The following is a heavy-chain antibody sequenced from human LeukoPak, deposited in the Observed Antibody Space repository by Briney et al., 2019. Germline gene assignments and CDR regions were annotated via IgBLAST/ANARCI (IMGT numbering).Heavy chain of an antibody. CDR3: ARGRFRVRGVTDY. CDR2: IIPIFGTA. Sequence: GASVKVSCKASGGTFSSYAISWVRQAPGQGLEWMGGIIPIFGTANYAQKFQGRVTITTDESTSTAYMELSSLRSEDTAVYYCARGRFRVRGVTDYWGQGTLVTVSS. J-gene: IGHJ4*02. V-gene: IGHV1-69*05. CDR1: GGTFSSYA. D-gene: IGHD3-10*01.